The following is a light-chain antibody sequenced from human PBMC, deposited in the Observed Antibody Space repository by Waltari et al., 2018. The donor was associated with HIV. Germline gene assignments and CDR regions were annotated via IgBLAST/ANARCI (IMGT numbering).Light chain of an antibody. CDR2: RTG. V-gene: IGLV1-40*01. Sequence: QSVLTQPPSLSGAPGQRVTISCIGTSSNIGADYDVPWYRQVSGAAPKLLIYRTGARPSGVPDRFFGSRSGASASLVINGLQTDDEADYYCQSYDSSLFWVFGGGTKLTVL. CDR1: SSNIGADYD. J-gene: IGLJ2*01. CDR3: QSYDSSLFWV.